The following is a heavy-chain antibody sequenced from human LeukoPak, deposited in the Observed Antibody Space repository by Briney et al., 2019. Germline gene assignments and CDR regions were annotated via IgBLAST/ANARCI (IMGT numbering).Heavy chain of an antibody. D-gene: IGHD4-23*01. V-gene: IGHV6-1*01. CDR2: IYYRSKWYA. CDR3: ARPRYGGNSGEFDS. CDR1: GDSVSGNRAT. Sequence: QSQTLSLTCAISGDSVSGNRATWNWLRQSPSRGLEWLGRIYYRSKWYADYAVSVKGRITINPDTSKNQFSLLLNSVTPEDTAVYYCARPRYGGNSGEFDSWGQGTLVTVSS. J-gene: IGHJ4*02.